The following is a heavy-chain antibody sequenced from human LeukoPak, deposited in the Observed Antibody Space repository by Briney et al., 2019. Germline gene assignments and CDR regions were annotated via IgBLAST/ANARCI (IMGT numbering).Heavy chain of an antibody. CDR1: VGSISSGGYY. D-gene: IGHD6-6*01. CDR2: IYYSGST. J-gene: IGHJ4*02. V-gene: IGHV4-31*03. Sequence: PSQTLSLTCTVSVGSISSGGYYWSWIRQHPGKGLEWIGYIYYSGSTYYNPSLKSRVTISVDTSKNQFSLKLSSVTAADTAVYYCATLQAVAARPGYFDYWGQGTLVTVSS. CDR3: ATLQAVAARPGYFDY.